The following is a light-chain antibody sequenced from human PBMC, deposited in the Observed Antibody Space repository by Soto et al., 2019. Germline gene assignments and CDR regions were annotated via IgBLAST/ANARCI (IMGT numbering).Light chain of an antibody. CDR2: GAS. CDR3: QQYNNWPRWT. Sequence: EIVLTQSPATLSVSPGERATLSCRASQSVTSNLAWYQQKPGQAPRLLISGASTRATGIPARFSGSGSGTEFTLTISSPQSEDFAVYYCQQYNNWPRWTFGQGTKVEIK. J-gene: IGKJ1*01. CDR1: QSVTSN. V-gene: IGKV3-15*01.